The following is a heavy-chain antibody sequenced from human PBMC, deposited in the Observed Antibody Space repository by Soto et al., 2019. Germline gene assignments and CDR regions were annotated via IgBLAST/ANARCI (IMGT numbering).Heavy chain of an antibody. V-gene: IGHV1-18*01. J-gene: IGHJ4*02. D-gene: IGHD6-19*01. CDR3: ERALRYSSGQGDFDY. CDR1: GYTFTSYG. CDR2: ISAYNGNT. Sequence: ASVKVSCKASGYTFTSYGISWVRQAPGQGLEWMGWISAYNGNTNYAQKLQGRVTMTTDTSTSTAYMELRSLRSDDTAVYSCERALRYSSGQGDFDYWGQGTLVTVSS.